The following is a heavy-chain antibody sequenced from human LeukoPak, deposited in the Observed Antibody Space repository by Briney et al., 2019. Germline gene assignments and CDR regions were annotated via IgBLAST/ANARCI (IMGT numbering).Heavy chain of an antibody. Sequence: PGGSLRLSCAASGFTFDDYTMHWVRQAPGKGLEWVSLISWDGGSTYYADSVKGRFTISRDNSKNSLYLQMNSLRTEDTALYYCAKDGEYSSSSYYYYYYMDVWGKGTTVTVSS. V-gene: IGHV3-43*01. CDR1: GFTFDDYT. J-gene: IGHJ6*03. D-gene: IGHD6-6*01. CDR3: AKDGEYSSSSYYYYYYMDV. CDR2: ISWDGGST.